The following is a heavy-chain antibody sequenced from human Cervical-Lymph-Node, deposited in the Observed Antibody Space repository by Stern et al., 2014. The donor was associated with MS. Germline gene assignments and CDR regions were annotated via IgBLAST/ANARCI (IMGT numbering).Heavy chain of an antibody. J-gene: IGHJ4*02. CDR2: VSPNTGDT. Sequence: VQLVESGAEVKQPGASVKVSCKASGYTFTNYDVHWVRRATGQGLEWMGWVSPNTGDTGYPQKFQGRVTMTRVSSISTVYLEVTSLRPEDTAFYYCAIIRGGFSAGYFDPWGQGTLGTVSS. CDR3: AIIRGGFSAGYFDP. CDR1: GYTFTNYD. D-gene: IGHD3-10*01. V-gene: IGHV1-8*01.